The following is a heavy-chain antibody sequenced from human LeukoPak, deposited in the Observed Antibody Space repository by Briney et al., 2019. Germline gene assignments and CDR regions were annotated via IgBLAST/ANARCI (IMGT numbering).Heavy chain of an antibody. Sequence: GGSLRLSCAVSGFTFSSFWMSWVRQAPGKGLEWVANIKQDGSEKYYVDSVKGRFTISRDNAKNSLFLQMNSLRAEDTAVYYCATGRHMGYWGQGTLVTVSS. CDR2: IKQDGSEK. J-gene: IGHJ4*02. CDR1: GFTFSSFW. CDR3: ATGRHMGY. D-gene: IGHD2-21*01. V-gene: IGHV3-7*03.